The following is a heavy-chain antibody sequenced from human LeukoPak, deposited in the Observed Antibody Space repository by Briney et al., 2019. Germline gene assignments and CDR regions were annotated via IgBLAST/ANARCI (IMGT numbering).Heavy chain of an antibody. CDR3: ARSMYSGSYYPFDY. V-gene: IGHV4-34*01. CDR1: GGSFSGYY. J-gene: IGHJ4*02. Sequence: SETLSLTCAVYGGSFSGYYWSWIRQPPGKGLEWIGEINHSGSTSYNPSLKSRVTISVDTSKNQFSLKLSSVTAADTAVYYCARSMYSGSYYPFDYWGQGTLVTVSS. CDR2: INHSGST. D-gene: IGHD1-26*01.